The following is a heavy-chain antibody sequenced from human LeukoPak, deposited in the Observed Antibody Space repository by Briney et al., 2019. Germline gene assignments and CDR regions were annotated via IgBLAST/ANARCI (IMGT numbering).Heavy chain of an antibody. CDR1: GGSFSGYY. CDR2: INHSGST. Sequence: KSSETLSLTCAVYGGSFSGYYWSWIRQPPGKGLEWIGEINHSGSTNYNPSLKSRVTISVDTSKNQFSLKLSSVTAADTAVYYCARGTQYCSGGSCYYFDYWGQGTLVTVSS. D-gene: IGHD2-15*01. J-gene: IGHJ4*02. V-gene: IGHV4-34*01. CDR3: ARGTQYCSGGSCYYFDY.